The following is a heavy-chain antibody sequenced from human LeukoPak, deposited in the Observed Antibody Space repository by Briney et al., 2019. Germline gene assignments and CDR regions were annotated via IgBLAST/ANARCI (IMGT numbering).Heavy chain of an antibody. Sequence: PETLSLTCSVSGGSISSSSYYWGWIRQPPGKGLEWIGSIYYSDAAYYSPSLKGRVAISIDTSKNQFSLKVSSVTAADTAVYYCARQTTVRPSSWYFDLWGRGTLVTVSS. CDR2: IYYSDAA. D-gene: IGHD4-17*01. J-gene: IGHJ2*01. V-gene: IGHV4-39*01. CDR3: ARQTTVRPSSWYFDL. CDR1: GGSISSSSYY.